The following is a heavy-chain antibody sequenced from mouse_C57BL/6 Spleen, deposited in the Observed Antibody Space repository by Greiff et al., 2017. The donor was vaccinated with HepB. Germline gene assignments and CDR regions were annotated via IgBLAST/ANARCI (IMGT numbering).Heavy chain of an antibody. CDR1: GYTFTDYE. J-gene: IGHJ2*01. CDR3: TRSGGITTVPFDY. Sequence: QVQLQHSGAELVRPGASVTLSCKASGYTFTDYEMHWVKQTPVHGLEWIGAIDPETGGTAYNQKFKGKAILTADKSSSTAYMELRSLTSEDSAVYYCTRSGGITTVPFDYWGQGTTLTVSS. CDR2: IDPETGGT. V-gene: IGHV1-15*01. D-gene: IGHD1-1*01.